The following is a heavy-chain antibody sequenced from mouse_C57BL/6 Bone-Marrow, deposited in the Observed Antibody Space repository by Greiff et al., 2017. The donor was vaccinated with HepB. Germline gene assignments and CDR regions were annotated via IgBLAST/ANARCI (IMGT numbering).Heavy chain of an antibody. CDR2: ISNGGGST. D-gene: IGHD1-1*01. J-gene: IGHJ4*01. CDR1: GFTFSDYY. V-gene: IGHV5-12*01. CDR3: ARRGWSLRGGTSYYYAMDY. Sequence: EVKLVESGGGLVQPGGSLKLSCAASGFTFSDYYMYWVRQTPEKRLEWVAYISNGGGSTYYPATVKGRFTISRANAKNTLYLQMSRLKSEYTAMYYCARRGWSLRGGTSYYYAMDYWGQGTSVTVSS.